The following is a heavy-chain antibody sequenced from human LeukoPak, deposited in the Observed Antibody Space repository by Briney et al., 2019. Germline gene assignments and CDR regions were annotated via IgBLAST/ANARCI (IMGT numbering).Heavy chain of an antibody. CDR3: ARDYNWNPPDY. D-gene: IGHD1-1*01. Sequence: GGSLTLSCAASGFTFSSHWMHWVRQFPGKGLVWVSRIDSDGRITTYADSVKGRFTISRDNDKNTLYLQMNTLRDEDTAVYYCARDYNWNPPDYWGQGTLVTVSS. V-gene: IGHV3-74*01. CDR2: IDSDGRIT. J-gene: IGHJ4*02. CDR1: GFTFSSHW.